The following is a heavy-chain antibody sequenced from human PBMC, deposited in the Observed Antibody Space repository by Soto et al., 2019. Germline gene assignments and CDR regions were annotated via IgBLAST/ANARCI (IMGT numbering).Heavy chain of an antibody. CDR3: ARGPLGYCSGGSCYSDAFDI. J-gene: IGHJ3*02. Sequence: GGSLRLSCAASGFTFSSYWMSWVRQAPGKGLEWVANIKQDGSEKYYVDSVKGRFTISRDNAKNSLYLQMNSLRAEDTAVYYCARGPLGYCSGGSCYSDAFDIWGQGTMVTVSS. V-gene: IGHV3-7*01. CDR1: GFTFSSYW. D-gene: IGHD2-15*01. CDR2: IKQDGSEK.